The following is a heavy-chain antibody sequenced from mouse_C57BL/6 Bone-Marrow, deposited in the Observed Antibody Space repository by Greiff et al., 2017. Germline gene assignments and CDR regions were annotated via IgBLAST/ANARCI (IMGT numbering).Heavy chain of an antibody. Sequence: EVKLVESGGGLVQPGGSLKLSCAASGFTFSDYYMYWVRQTPEKRLEWVAYISNGGGSTYYPDTVKGRFTISRDNAKNTLYLQMSRLKSEDTAMYYCARGDSPGYFDVWGTGTTGTVSS. CDR3: ARGDSPGYFDV. CDR1: GFTFSDYY. CDR2: ISNGGGST. V-gene: IGHV5-12*01. D-gene: IGHD6-1*01. J-gene: IGHJ1*03.